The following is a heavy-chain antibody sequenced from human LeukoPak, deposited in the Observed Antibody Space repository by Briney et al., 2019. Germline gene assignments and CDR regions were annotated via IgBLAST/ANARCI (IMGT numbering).Heavy chain of an antibody. CDR2: ISYDGSNK. J-gene: IGHJ4*02. D-gene: IGHD3-10*01. CDR1: GFTFSSYV. Sequence: GGSLRLSCAASGFTFSSYVMHWVRQAPGKGLEWVAVISYDGSNKYYADSVKGRFTISRDNSKNTLYLQMNSLRAEDTAVYYCARDLRYYGSGSYYEFPDYWGQGTLVTVSS. V-gene: IGHV3-30*01. CDR3: ARDLRYYGSGSYYEFPDY.